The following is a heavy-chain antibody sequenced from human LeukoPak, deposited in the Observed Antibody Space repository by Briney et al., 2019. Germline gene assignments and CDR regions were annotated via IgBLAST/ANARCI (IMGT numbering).Heavy chain of an antibody. Sequence: KPSGTLSLTCTVSGGSINNYYWSWIRQPAGKGLEWIGRIYTRGSTNYNPSLKSRVTMSVDTSKNHFSLKLSSVTAADTAVYYCARGRSFYVGTYYYYYYMDVWGKGTTVTVSS. J-gene: IGHJ6*03. CDR1: GGSINNYY. CDR2: IYTRGST. CDR3: ARGRSFYVGTYYYYYYMDV. V-gene: IGHV4-4*07. D-gene: IGHD2/OR15-2a*01.